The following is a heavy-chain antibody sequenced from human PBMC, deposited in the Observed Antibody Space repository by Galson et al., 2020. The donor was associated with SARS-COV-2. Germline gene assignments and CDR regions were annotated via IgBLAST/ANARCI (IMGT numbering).Heavy chain of an antibody. V-gene: IGHV4-31*03. Sequence: SETLPLTCTVSGGSISSAGYYCSWRRPPPGKRLEWPGYIYTSGSTYYNPSLKSRVTISVDTSKNPFSLKLSSVTAADTAVYYCARDYCGGDCYDYYFDYWGQGTLVTVSS. D-gene: IGHD2-21*02. J-gene: IGHJ4*02. CDR1: GGSISSAGYY. CDR3: ARDYCGGDCYDYYFDY. CDR2: IYTSGST.